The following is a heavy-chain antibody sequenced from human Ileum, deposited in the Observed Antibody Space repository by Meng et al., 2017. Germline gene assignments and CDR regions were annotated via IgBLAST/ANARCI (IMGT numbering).Heavy chain of an antibody. D-gene: IGHD1-26*01. J-gene: IGHJ4*02. Sequence: GESLKISCAASGFTFSSFEMNWVRQAPGKGLEWVSYISSSGTSTKYADSVKGRFTISSDNAKDSLFLQMNSLRAEDTAVYYCATQVRRSNKGGGYWGQGTLVTVSS. CDR2: ISSSGTST. CDR1: GFTFSSFE. V-gene: IGHV3-48*03. CDR3: ATQVRRSNKGGGY.